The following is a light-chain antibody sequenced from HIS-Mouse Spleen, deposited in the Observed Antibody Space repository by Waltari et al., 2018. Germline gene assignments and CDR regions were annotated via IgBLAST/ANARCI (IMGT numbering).Light chain of an antibody. CDR3: YSTDSSGNHRV. CDR2: VDS. CDR1: SLPKKY. V-gene: IGLV3-10*01. J-gene: IGLJ2*01. Sequence: SYELTQPPSVSVSPGQTARITCSGESLPKKYAYWYQQKSGQAPVLVIYVDSKRPSGIPERFSGSSSGTMATLTISGAQVEDEADYYCYSTDSSGNHRVFGGGTKLTVL.